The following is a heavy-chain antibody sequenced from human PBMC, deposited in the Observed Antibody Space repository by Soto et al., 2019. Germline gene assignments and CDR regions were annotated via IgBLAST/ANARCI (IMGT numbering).Heavy chain of an antibody. CDR1: GYTFTSYG. V-gene: IGHV1-18*01. Sequence: ASVKVSCKASGYTFTSYGISWVRQAPGQGLEWMGWISAYNGNTNYAQKLQGRVTMTTDTSTSTAYMELRSLRSDDTAVYYCARPLQCTNGVCRNDAFDIWGQGTMVTVSS. J-gene: IGHJ3*02. CDR2: ISAYNGNT. CDR3: ARPLQCTNGVCRNDAFDI. D-gene: IGHD2-8*01.